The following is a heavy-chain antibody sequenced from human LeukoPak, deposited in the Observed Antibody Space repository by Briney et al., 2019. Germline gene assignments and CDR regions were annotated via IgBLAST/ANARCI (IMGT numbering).Heavy chain of an antibody. CDR2: ISSSSSTI. CDR1: GFSFSDYS. J-gene: IGHJ4*02. Sequence: PGGSLRLSCAASGFSFSDYSMNWVRQAPGKGLEWVSYISSSSSTIYYADSVKGRFTISRDNAKNSLYLQMNSLRAEDTAVYYCAKDTNFYSSGWYIDYWGQGTLVTVSS. V-gene: IGHV3-48*01. CDR3: AKDTNFYSSGWYIDY. D-gene: IGHD6-19*01.